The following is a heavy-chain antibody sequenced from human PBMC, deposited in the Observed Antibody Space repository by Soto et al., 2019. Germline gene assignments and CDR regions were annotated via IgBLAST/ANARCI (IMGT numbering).Heavy chain of an antibody. CDR1: GFTFSSYS. CDR2: ISSSSRYI. J-gene: IGHJ4*02. CDR3: AREYCSSTSCSYFDY. D-gene: IGHD2-2*01. Sequence: EVQLVESGGGLVKPGGSLRLSCAASGFTFSSYSMNWVRQAPGKGLEWVSSISSSSRYIYYADSVKGRFTISRDNAKNSLYLQMNSLRAEDTAVYYCAREYCSSTSCSYFDYWGQGTLVTVSS. V-gene: IGHV3-21*01.